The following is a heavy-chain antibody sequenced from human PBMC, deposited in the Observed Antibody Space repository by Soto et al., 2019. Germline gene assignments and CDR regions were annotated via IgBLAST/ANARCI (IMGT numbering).Heavy chain of an antibody. CDR1: GYSFSNYG. CDR2: VSAGNGQT. J-gene: IGHJ6*02. D-gene: IGHD6-13*01. CDR3: ARGSSSWENYYFYGLDI. V-gene: IGHV1-3*01. Sequence: ASVKVSCEASGYSFSNYGIHWVRQAPGQRLEWLGWVSAGNGQTKYSQRFQGRVTITRDTSASTAHMDLTSLTSEDTGVYYCARGSSSWENYYFYGLDIWGQGSTVTVSS.